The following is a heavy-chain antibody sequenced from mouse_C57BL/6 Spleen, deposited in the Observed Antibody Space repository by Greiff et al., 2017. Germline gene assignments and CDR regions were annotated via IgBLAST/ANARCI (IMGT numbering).Heavy chain of an antibody. V-gene: IGHV5-6*01. CDR2: ISSGGSYT. CDR1: GFTFSSYG. Sequence: EVHLVESGGDLVKPGGSLKLSCAASGFTFSSYGMSWVRQTPDKRLEWVATISSGGSYTYYPDSVKGRFTISRDNAKNTLYLQMSSLKSEDTAMYYCARHEGGTDFDYWGQGTTLTVSS. CDR3: ARHEGGTDFDY. J-gene: IGHJ2*01. D-gene: IGHD4-1*01.